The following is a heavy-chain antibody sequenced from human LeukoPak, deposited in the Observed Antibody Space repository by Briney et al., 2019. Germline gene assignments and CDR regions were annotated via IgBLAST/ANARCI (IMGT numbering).Heavy chain of an antibody. J-gene: IGHJ3*02. V-gene: IGHV3-23*01. Sequence: PGGSLRLSCAAPGFTFSSYAMSWVRQAPGKGLEWVSAISGSGGSTYYADSVKGRFTISRDNSKNTLYVQMNSLRAEDTAVYRCAKDRKNNDYVAFDIWGQGSMVTVSS. CDR3: AKDRKNNDYVAFDI. D-gene: IGHD3-10*02. CDR1: GFTFSSYA. CDR2: ISGSGGST.